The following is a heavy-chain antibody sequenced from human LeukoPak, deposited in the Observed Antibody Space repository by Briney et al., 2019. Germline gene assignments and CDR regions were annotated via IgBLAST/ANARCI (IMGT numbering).Heavy chain of an antibody. V-gene: IGHV4-34*01. CDR1: GGSFSGYY. D-gene: IGHD3-22*01. CDR3: ARSYYYDSSGPTEEDY. J-gene: IGHJ4*02. CDR2: INHSGST. Sequence: SETLSLACAVYGGSFSGYYWSWLRQPPGKGLEWIGEINHSGSTNYNPSLKSRVTISVDTSKNQFSLKLSSVTAADTAVYYCARSYYYDSSGPTEEDYWGQGTLVTVSS.